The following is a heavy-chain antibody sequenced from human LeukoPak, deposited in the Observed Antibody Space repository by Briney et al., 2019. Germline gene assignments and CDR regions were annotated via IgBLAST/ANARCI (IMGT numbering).Heavy chain of an antibody. Sequence: ASVKVSCKTSGYTFTGYYMHWVRQAPGQGLEWMGWINPNSGGTNYAQKFQGRVTITRNTSISTAYMELSSLRSEDTAVYYCARGPVTDDFWSGYHYYYYYMDVWGKGTTVTVSS. CDR3: ARGPVTDDFWSGYHYYYYYMDV. J-gene: IGHJ6*03. CDR1: GYTFTGYY. D-gene: IGHD3-3*01. V-gene: IGHV1-2*02. CDR2: INPNSGGT.